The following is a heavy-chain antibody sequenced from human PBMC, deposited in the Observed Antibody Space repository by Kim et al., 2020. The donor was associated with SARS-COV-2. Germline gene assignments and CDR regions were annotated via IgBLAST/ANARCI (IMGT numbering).Heavy chain of an antibody. V-gene: IGHV4-34*01. D-gene: IGHD3-10*01. CDR2: INHSGST. CDR1: GGSFSGYY. CDR3: ARGAFGILLWFGELYLRRVQNWFDP. J-gene: IGHJ5*02. Sequence: SETLSLTCAVYGGSFSGYYWSWIRQPPGKGLEWIGEINHSGSTNYNPSLKSRVTISVDTSKNQFSLKLSSVTAADTAVYYCARGAFGILLWFGELYLRRVQNWFDPWGQGTLVTVSS.